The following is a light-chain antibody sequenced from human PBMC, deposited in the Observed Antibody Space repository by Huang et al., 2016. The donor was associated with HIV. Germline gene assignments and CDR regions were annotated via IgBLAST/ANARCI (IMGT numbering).Light chain of an antibody. V-gene: IGKV3-20*01. Sequence: EIVLTQSPGTLSLSPGERATLSCRASQSVSSTYLAWYQQKPGQAPRLLFYGASSRATGIPDRFSGGGSGTDFTLTISRLEPEDLAVYYCQQYDSSPWTFGQGTKVEIK. CDR3: QQYDSSPWT. J-gene: IGKJ1*01. CDR1: QSVSSTY. CDR2: GAS.